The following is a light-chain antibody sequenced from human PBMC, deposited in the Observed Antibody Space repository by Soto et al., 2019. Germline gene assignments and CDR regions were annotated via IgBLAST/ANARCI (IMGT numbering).Light chain of an antibody. V-gene: IGLV2-14*03. CDR1: SSDVGGYNY. J-gene: IGLJ1*01. CDR3: SSYTTSNTRQIV. Sequence: QSALTQPASVSGSPGQSITISCTGNSSDVGGYNYVSWYQHHPGKAPKLIIYDVTNRPSGVSNPFSGSKSGNTASLTISGLQPGDEADYYCSSYTTSNTRQIVFGTGTKVTVL. CDR2: DVT.